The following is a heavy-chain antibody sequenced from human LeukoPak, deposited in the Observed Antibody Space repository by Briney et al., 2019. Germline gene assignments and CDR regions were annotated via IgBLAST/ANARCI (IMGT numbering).Heavy chain of an antibody. J-gene: IGHJ4*02. Sequence: SETLSLTCTVSGGSLSSYYWGWVRQPPGKGLEWIGYIYYSGSTNYNPSLKSRVTISVDTSKNQFSLKLSSVTAADTAVYYCARGSSPNDYWGQGTLVTVSS. CDR2: IYYSGST. CDR1: GGSLSSYY. CDR3: ARGSSPNDY. V-gene: IGHV4-59*01.